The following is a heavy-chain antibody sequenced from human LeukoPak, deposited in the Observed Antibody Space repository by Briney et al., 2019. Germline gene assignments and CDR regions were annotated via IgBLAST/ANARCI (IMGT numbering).Heavy chain of an antibody. CDR3: AHSKRGGGYYINAFAV. D-gene: IGHD1-26*01. CDR1: GASTSAYY. Sequence: PSETLSLTCTVSGASTSAYYWSWIRQPPGKGLEWIGYSYSGGNANYNPSLKSRVTISIDMSENQFSLRLTSVTAADTAIYFCAHSKRGGGYYINAFAVWGQGALVIISS. J-gene: IGHJ3*01. CDR2: SYSGGNA. V-gene: IGHV4-59*01.